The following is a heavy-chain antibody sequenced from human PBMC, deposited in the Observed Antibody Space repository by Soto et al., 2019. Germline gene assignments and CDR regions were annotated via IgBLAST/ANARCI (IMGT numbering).Heavy chain of an antibody. D-gene: IGHD4-17*01. V-gene: IGHV3-23*01. Sequence: QTGGSLRLSCAASGFTFSTYAMSWVRQAPGKGLEWVSAISAGGGSTYYADSVNGRSTISRDSSINMLYLQMNSLRTEDTAVYYCAHPRGYGVFDAYDFWGQGAMVTVSS. J-gene: IGHJ3*01. CDR3: AHPRGYGVFDAYDF. CDR2: ISAGGGST. CDR1: GFTFSTYA.